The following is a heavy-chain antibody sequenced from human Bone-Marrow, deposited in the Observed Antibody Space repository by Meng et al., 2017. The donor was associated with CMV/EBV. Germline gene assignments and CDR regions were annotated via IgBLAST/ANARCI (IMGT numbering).Heavy chain of an antibody. CDR1: GGTFSSYA. D-gene: IGHD3-10*01. CDR3: ASPVEITSKMVRGAVSGENAFDI. Sequence: SVKVSCKASGGTFSSYAISWVRQAPGQGLEWMGGIIPILGIANYAQKFQGRVTITADKSTSTAYMELSSLRSEDTAVYYCASPVEITSKMVRGAVSGENAFDIWGQGTRVTVSS. CDR2: IIPILGIA. J-gene: IGHJ3*02. V-gene: IGHV1-69*10.